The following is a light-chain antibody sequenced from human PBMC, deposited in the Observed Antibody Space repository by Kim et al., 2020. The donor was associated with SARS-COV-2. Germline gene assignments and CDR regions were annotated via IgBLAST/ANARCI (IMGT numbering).Light chain of an antibody. CDR2: GAS. Sequence: EIVLTQSPGTLSLSPGERATLSCRASQSVSSSYLAWYQQKPGQAPRLLIYGASSRATGIPDRFSGSGSGTDFTLTISRLEPEDFAVYYCQQYRSWWTFGQGTKVDIK. J-gene: IGKJ1*01. V-gene: IGKV3-20*01. CDR1: QSVSSSY. CDR3: QQYRSWWT.